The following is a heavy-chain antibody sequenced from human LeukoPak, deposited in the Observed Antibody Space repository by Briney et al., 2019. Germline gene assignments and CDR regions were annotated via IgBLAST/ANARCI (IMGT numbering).Heavy chain of an antibody. Sequence: GRSLRLSCAASGFTFSSYAMHWVRQAPGKGLEWVAVISYDGSNKYYADSVKGRFTISRDNSKNTLYLQMNILRAEDTAVYYCATDIVVVVAATPHTVTRVNDYWGQGTLVTVSS. V-gene: IGHV3-30*04. J-gene: IGHJ4*02. CDR2: ISYDGSNK. CDR1: GFTFSSYA. CDR3: ATDIVVVVAATPHTVTRVNDY. D-gene: IGHD2-15*01.